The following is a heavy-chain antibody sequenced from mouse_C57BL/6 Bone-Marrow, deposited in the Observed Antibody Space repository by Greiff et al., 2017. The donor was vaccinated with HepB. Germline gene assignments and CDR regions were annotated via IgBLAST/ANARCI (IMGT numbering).Heavy chain of an antibody. CDR1: GFTFTDYY. J-gene: IGHJ2*01. CDR3: VKYGASGGIPYSFDY. CDR2: IRNKANGYTT. D-gene: IGHD1-1*02. V-gene: IGHV7-3*01. Sequence: EVQLVESGGGLVQPGCSLSLSCAASGFTFTDYYMSWVRQPPGKALEWLGFIRNKANGYTTEYSASVKGRFTISRDNSQSILYLQMNALRAEDSATYSWVKYGASGGIPYSFDYWGQGTTLTVSS.